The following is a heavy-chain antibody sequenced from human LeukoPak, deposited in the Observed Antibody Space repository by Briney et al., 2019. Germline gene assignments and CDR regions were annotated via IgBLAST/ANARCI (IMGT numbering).Heavy chain of an antibody. CDR1: GGSISSYY. CDR3: ATITMVRGVSNDY. J-gene: IGHJ4*02. CDR2: IYYSGST. V-gene: IGHV4-59*08. D-gene: IGHD3-10*01. Sequence: SETLSLTCTVSGGSISSYYWSWIRQPPGKGLEWIGYIYYSGSTNYNPSLKSRVTISVDTSKNQFSLKLSSVTAADTAVYYCATITMVRGVSNDYWGQGTLVTVSS.